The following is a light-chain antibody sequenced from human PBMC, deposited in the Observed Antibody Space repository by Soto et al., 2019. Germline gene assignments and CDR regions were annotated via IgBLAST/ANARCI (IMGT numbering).Light chain of an antibody. Sequence: EIVMTQSPATLSVSPGERATLSCRASQSVSSNLAWYQQKPGQAPRLLIYGASSRATGIPDRLSGSGSGTDFTLTISRLEPEDFAVYYCQHYGISPPITFGQGTRLEI. CDR1: QSVSSN. CDR3: QHYGISPPIT. CDR2: GAS. J-gene: IGKJ5*01. V-gene: IGKV3-20*01.